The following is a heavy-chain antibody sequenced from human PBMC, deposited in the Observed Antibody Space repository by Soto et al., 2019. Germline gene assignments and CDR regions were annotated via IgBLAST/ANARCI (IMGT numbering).Heavy chain of an antibody. CDR1: GFTFSSYA. CDR2: ISGSGGST. Sequence: EVQRLESGGGLVQPGGSLRLSCAASGFTFSSYAMSWVRQAPGKGLEWVSAISGSGGSTYYADTVKGRFTISRDNSKNTLYMQMNSVRAEVTAGCYCAKASGHSNGWYSGDFDHWGQGTQVTVSS. V-gene: IGHV3-23*01. J-gene: IGHJ4*02. D-gene: IGHD6-19*01. CDR3: AKASGHSNGWYSGDFDH.